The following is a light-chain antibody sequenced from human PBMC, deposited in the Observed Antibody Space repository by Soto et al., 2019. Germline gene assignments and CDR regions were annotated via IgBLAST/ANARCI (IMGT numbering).Light chain of an antibody. CDR3: QEYGTSRK. Sequence: VMTQFPAALSGAAGGRGIVSCRASQSVSSSFLAWYQQRPGQAPRLLIYAASNTAPGIPDRFSGSGSGTDFTLTIRRLEPEDFAVYYCQEYGTSRKFGQGTKVDIK. CDR2: AAS. J-gene: IGKJ1*01. V-gene: IGKV3-20*01. CDR1: QSVSSSF.